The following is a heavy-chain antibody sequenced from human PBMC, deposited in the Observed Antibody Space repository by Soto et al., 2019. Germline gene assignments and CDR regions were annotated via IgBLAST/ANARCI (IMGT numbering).Heavy chain of an antibody. CDR2: ISYSSSTI. CDR1: GFTFSSYS. V-gene: IGHV3-48*01. Sequence: EVQLVESGGGLVQPGGSLRLSCAASGFTFSSYSMNWARQAPGKGPEWISYISYSSSTIYYTDSVKGRFTISRDNAKNSQYLRINSRSGEDTAVYYCARPAVAGLLDYWGPGTRVTVSS. D-gene: IGHD6-19*01. CDR3: ARPAVAGLLDY. J-gene: IGHJ4*02.